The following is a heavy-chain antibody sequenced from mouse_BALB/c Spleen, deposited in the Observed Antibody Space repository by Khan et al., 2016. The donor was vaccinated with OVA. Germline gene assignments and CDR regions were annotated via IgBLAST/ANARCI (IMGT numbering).Heavy chain of an antibody. CDR3: ARIKKIVATYFDY. D-gene: IGHD1-1*01. V-gene: IGHV1S81*02. J-gene: IGHJ2*01. CDR2: TNPTNGRT. CDR1: GYTFTSYW. Sequence: QVQLKESGAELVKAGASVKMSCKASGYTFTSYWMPWVKQRLGQGLEWFAETNPTNGRTYYNEKFKSKATLTVDKSSSTAYMLLRGPTFEDSAVYYCARIKKIVATYFDYWGQGTTLTVSS.